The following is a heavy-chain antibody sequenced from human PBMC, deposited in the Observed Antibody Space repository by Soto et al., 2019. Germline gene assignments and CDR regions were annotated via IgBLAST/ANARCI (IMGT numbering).Heavy chain of an antibody. CDR3: ARGMRSSGRGYYYYGMDV. D-gene: IGHD6-19*01. Sequence: QVQLQESGPGLVKPSETLSLTCTVSGGSISSYYWSWIRQPPGKGLEWIGYIYYSGSTNYNPSLQSRGTIAVDTSKNQFSVKLSSVTAADTAVYYWARGMRSSGRGYYYYGMDVWGRGTTVTVSS. V-gene: IGHV4-59*01. J-gene: IGHJ6*02. CDR1: GGSISSYY. CDR2: IYYSGST.